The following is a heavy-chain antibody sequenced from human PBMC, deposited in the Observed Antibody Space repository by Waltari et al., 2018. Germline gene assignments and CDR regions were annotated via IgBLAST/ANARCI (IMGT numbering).Heavy chain of an antibody. CDR3: ARTGARWLQFAAFDI. V-gene: IGHV3-7*01. J-gene: IGHJ3*02. CDR1: SLHFSNYW. Sequence: EVLLVESGGGLVQTGGSLRLSCAASSLHFSNYWMHWVRQAPGKGVEWVANINQDGSEEYYVDSVKGRFTISRDNAKNSLYLEMKTLRAEDTAIYYCARTGARWLQFAAFDIWGQGTMVTVSS. CDR2: INQDGSEE. D-gene: IGHD5-12*01.